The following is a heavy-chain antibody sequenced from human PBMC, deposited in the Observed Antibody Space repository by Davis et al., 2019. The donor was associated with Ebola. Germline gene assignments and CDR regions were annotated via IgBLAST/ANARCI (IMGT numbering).Heavy chain of an antibody. CDR2: ISSSSSYI. Sequence: GESLKISCAASGFTFSSYSMNWVRQAPGKGLEWVSSISSSSSYIYYADSVKGRFTISRDNAKNSLYLQMNSLRADDTAVYYCAKAGYYFDSSGYFDYWGQGTLVTVSS. CDR1: GFTFSSYS. D-gene: IGHD3-22*01. CDR3: AKAGYYFDSSGYFDY. J-gene: IGHJ4*02. V-gene: IGHV3-21*04.